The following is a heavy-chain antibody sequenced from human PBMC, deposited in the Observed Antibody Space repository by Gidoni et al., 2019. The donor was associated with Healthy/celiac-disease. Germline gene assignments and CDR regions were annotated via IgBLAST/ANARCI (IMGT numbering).Heavy chain of an antibody. CDR1: GFTFSRYG. J-gene: IGHJ3*02. Sequence: QVQLVESGGGVVQPGRSLRLSCAASGFTFSRYGMHWVRQAPGKGLEWVAVISYDGSNKYYADSVKGRFTISRDNSKNTLYLQMNSLRAEDTAVYYCAKIFGVVGGDDAFDIWGQGTMVTVSS. CDR2: ISYDGSNK. CDR3: AKIFGVVGGDDAFDI. V-gene: IGHV3-30*18. D-gene: IGHD3-10*01.